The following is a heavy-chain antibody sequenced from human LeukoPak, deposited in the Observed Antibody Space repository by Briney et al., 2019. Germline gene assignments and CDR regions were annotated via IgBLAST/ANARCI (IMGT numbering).Heavy chain of an antibody. CDR2: ISSSGSTI. Sequence: GGSLRLSCAASGFTFSDYYMSWIRQAPGKGLEWVSYISSSGSTIYYADSVKGRFTISRDNAKNSLYLQMNSLRAEDTAVYYCARAGYCSSTSCRQGDYYYYMDVWGKGTTVTVSS. CDR1: GFTFSDYY. J-gene: IGHJ6*03. CDR3: ARAGYCSSTSCRQGDYYYYMDV. V-gene: IGHV3-11*04. D-gene: IGHD2-2*01.